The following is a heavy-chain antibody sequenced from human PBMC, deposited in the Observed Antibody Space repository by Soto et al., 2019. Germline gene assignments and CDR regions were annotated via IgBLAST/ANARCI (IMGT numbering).Heavy chain of an antibody. J-gene: IGHJ6*02. D-gene: IGHD4-4*01. CDR1: GADINSGGFT. V-gene: IGHV4-31*03. CDR3: ARDTTTTTRNYYYGVDV. Sequence: SETLSLTCSVSGADINSGGFTWTWIRQHAGKGLEWLGYISHSGSTDYNPSLKSRLSISGDTSKNHFSLTLTSVTAEDTAVYYCARDTTTTTRNYYYGVDVWGQGTTVTVSS. CDR2: ISHSGST.